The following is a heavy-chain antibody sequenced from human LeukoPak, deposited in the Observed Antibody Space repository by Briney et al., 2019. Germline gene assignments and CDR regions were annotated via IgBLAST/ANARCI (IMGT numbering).Heavy chain of an antibody. J-gene: IGHJ4*02. CDR1: GFTFSSYA. CDR2: ISYVGGNK. D-gene: IGHD3-16*02. V-gene: IGHV3-30-3*01. Sequence: GGSLRLSCAASGFTFSSYAMHWVRQAPGKGLEWVAVISYVGGNKYYADSVKGRFTISRDNSKNTLYLQMSSLRAEDTAVYYCVRGGEGLRLGELSFFASDYWGQGTLVTVSS. CDR3: VRGGEGLRLGELSFFASDY.